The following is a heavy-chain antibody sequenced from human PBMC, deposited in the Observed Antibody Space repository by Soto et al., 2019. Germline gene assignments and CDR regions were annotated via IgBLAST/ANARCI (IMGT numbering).Heavy chain of an antibody. D-gene: IGHD6-13*01. J-gene: IGHJ6*04. Sequence: GGSLRLSCAASGFTFNSYEFNWVRQAPGKGLEWLSYITYSGSNKYYADSVKGRFTISRDNAKNSLYLQMNSLRAEDTAVYYCARDGYHYYGLDVWGEGTTVTVSS. V-gene: IGHV3-48*03. CDR3: ARDGYHYYGLDV. CDR1: GFTFNSYE. CDR2: ITYSGSNK.